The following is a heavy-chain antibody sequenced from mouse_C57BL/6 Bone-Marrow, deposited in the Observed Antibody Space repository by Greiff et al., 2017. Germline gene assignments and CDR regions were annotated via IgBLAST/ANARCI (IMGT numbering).Heavy chain of an antibody. CDR3: SRRGYYSIQHYYAMDY. D-gene: IGHD2-5*01. CDR2: FHPYNDDT. Sequence: VQLQQSGAELVKPGASVKMSCKASGYTFTTYPIEWMKQNHGKSLEWIGNFHPYNDDTKYTEKFKGKATLTVEKSSSTVDLEFSRLKTDDSAVYYGSRRGYYSIQHYYAMDYWGQGTSVTVSS. CDR1: GYTFTTYP. J-gene: IGHJ4*01. V-gene: IGHV1-47*01.